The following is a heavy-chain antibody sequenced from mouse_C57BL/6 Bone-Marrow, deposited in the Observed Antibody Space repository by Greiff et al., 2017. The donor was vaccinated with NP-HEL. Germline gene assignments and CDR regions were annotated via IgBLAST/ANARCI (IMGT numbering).Heavy chain of an antibody. J-gene: IGHJ4*01. Sequence: EVKVVESGGGLVQPGGSLSLSCAASGFTFTDYYMSWVRQPPGKALEWLGFIRNKANGYTTESSASVKGRFTISRDNSQSILYLKMNALRAEDSATYYCARYNYGSHYYAIDYWGQGTSVTVSS. CDR2: IRNKANGYTT. CDR3: ARYNYGSHYYAIDY. CDR1: GFTFTDYY. V-gene: IGHV7-3*01. D-gene: IGHD1-1*01.